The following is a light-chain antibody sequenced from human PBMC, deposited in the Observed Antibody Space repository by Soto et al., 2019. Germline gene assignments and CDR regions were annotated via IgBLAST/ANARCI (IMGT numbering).Light chain of an antibody. CDR3: SSYTGFSTDIL. V-gene: IGLV2-14*01. CDR2: QVT. Sequence: QSALTQPASVSGSPGQSITISCTGTSSDVGSYNFVSWYQHHAGTAPKLIIYQVTNRPSGVSDRFSASKSGDTASLTISGLQAEDEVIYYCSSYTGFSTDILFGGGTKLTVL. CDR1: SSDVGSYNF. J-gene: IGLJ2*01.